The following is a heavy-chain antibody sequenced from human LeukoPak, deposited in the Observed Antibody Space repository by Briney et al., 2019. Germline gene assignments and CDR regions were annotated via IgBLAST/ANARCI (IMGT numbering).Heavy chain of an antibody. J-gene: IGHJ6*03. CDR3: ARFAAAGTVYYYYYMDV. D-gene: IGHD6-13*01. Sequence: PSETLSLTCTVSGGSISSGSYYWSWIRQPAGKGLEWIGRICTSGSTNYNPSLKSRVTISVDTSKNQFSLKLSSVTAADTAVYYCARFAAAGTVYYYYYMDVWGKGTTVTISS. CDR1: GGSISSGSYY. V-gene: IGHV4-61*02. CDR2: ICTSGST.